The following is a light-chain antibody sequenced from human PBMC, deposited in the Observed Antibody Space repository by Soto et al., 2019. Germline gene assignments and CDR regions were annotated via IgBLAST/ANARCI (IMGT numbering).Light chain of an antibody. CDR3: QQYGRSPLVT. J-gene: IGKJ5*01. V-gene: IGKV3-20*01. Sequence: EIVLTQSPGTLSLSPGERATLSCRASQSVSSSYLAWYQQKPGQAPRLLIYGASSRATGIPDRFSGSWSGTDFTLTISRLEPEDFAMYYCQQYGRSPLVTFGQGTRLEIK. CDR1: QSVSSSY. CDR2: GAS.